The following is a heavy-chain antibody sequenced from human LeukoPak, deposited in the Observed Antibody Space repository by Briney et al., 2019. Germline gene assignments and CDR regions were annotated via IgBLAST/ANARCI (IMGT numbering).Heavy chain of an antibody. CDR1: GYTFTDYF. Sequence: ASVKVSCKASGYTFTDYFMQWVRQVPGQGLEWMGWINTNSGATLYAQKFQGRVTMTRDTSASTVYMELSSLRSEDTAVYYCASLPRSTMVRGVTPYYFDYWGQGTLVTVSS. CDR3: ASLPRSTMVRGVTPYYFDY. CDR2: INTNSGAT. V-gene: IGHV1-2*02. J-gene: IGHJ4*02. D-gene: IGHD3-10*01.